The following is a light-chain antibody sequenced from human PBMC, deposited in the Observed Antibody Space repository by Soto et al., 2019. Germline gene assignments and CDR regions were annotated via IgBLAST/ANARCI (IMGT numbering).Light chain of an antibody. J-gene: IGKJ4*01. V-gene: IGKV3-20*01. CDR2: GAS. CDR1: QSVSSSY. Sequence: EIVLTQSPGTLSLSPGERATLSCRASQSVSSSYLAWYQQKPGQAPRLLIYGASSRGTGIPDRFSGSGSGTDFTLTIRRLEPEDFAVYDCQQYGSSPRLTFGGGTKVEIK. CDR3: QQYGSSPRLT.